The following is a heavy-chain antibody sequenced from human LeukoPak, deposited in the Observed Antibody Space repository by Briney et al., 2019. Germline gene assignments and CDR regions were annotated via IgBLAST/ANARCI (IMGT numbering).Heavy chain of an antibody. CDR1: GFTFSTYA. CDR2: IGAGDART. J-gene: IGHJ5*02. Sequence: GGSLRLSCAASGFTFSTYAMTWVRQAPGMGLTWVSSIGAGDARTFYADSVKGRFTISRDNSKNTVFLQMHSLRAEDTAIYYCAKNRVGSTCSVLTDPWGQGTLVTVSS. D-gene: IGHD2-2*01. CDR3: AKNRVGSTCSVLTDP. V-gene: IGHV3-23*01.